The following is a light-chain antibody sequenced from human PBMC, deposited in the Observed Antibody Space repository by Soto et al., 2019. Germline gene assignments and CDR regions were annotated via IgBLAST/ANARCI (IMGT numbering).Light chain of an antibody. CDR3: QQYNSYPYT. Sequence: DIQMTQSPSTLSASVGDRVTITCPASQRISSWLAWHQQKPGKAPRLLIYDGSNLESGVPSRFSGSGSGTEFTLTIDSLQPDDFAPYSCQQYNSYPYTFGQGTKLDIK. V-gene: IGKV1-5*01. J-gene: IGKJ2*01. CDR2: DGS. CDR1: QRISSW.